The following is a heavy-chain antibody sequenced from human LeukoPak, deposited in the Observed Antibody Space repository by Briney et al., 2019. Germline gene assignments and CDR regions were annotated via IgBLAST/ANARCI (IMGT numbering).Heavy chain of an antibody. CDR1: GYTFTGYY. Sequence: ASVKVSCKASGYTFTGYYMHWVRQAPGQGLEWMGRINPNSGGTNYAQKFQGRVTMTRDTSISTAYMELSRLRSDDTAVYYCARGGMAARWRKDWFDPWGQGTLVTVSS. CDR2: INPNSGGT. CDR3: ARGGMAARWRKDWFDP. D-gene: IGHD6-6*01. J-gene: IGHJ5*02. V-gene: IGHV1-2*06.